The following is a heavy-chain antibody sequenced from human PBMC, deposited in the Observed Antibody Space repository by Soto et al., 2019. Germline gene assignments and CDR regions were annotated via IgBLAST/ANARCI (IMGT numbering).Heavy chain of an antibody. CDR1: GGSISSYY. D-gene: IGHD2-15*01. V-gene: IGHV4-59*01. CDR3: AKSLGYCSGGSCYSSKYYYYYMDV. Sequence: QVQLQESGPGLVKPSETLSLTCTVSGGSISSYYWSWIRQPPGKGLEWIGYIYYSGSTNYNPSLKRRVTISVDTSKNQFSLKLSSVTAADTAVYYCAKSLGYCSGGSCYSSKYYYYYMDVWGKGTTVTVSS. CDR2: IYYSGST. J-gene: IGHJ6*03.